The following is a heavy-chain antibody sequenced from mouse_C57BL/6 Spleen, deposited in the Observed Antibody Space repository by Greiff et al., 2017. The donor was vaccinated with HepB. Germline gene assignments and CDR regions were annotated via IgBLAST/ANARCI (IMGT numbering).Heavy chain of an antibody. Sequence: QVQLKESGAELARPGASVKMSCKASGYTFTSYTMHWVKQRPGQGLEWIGYINPSSGYTKYNQKFKDKATLTADKSSSTAYMQLSSLTSEDSAVYYCARPSYYYGSSYWYFDVWGTGTTVTVSS. V-gene: IGHV1-4*01. CDR2: INPSSGYT. CDR3: ARPSYYYGSSYWYFDV. D-gene: IGHD1-1*01. CDR1: GYTFTSYT. J-gene: IGHJ1*03.